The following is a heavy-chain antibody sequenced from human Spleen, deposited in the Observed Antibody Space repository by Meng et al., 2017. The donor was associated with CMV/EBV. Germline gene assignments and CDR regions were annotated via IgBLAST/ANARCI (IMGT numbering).Heavy chain of an antibody. CDR3: ARRDDSGGYTYGYFDF. J-gene: IGHJ4*02. CDR1: GFIFNDYT. D-gene: IGHD5-18*01. CDR2: ISSDGRNK. Sequence: GESLKISCAASGFIFNDYTMHWVRQAPGKGLEWVAVISSDGRNKYYADSVQGRFTISRDNSKSTLYLQMNSLKAEDTAVYYCARRDDSGGYTYGYFDFWGQGTLVTVSS. V-gene: IGHV3-30*03.